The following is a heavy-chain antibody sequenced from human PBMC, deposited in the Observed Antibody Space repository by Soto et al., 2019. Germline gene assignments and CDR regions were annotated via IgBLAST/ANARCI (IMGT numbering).Heavy chain of an antibody. CDR2: IPVTPAV. D-gene: IGHD2-21*01. CDR3: ARLGIATNHYKWFDP. V-gene: IGHV4-31*03. Sequence: SETLSLTCSVAGAALNSGNYYCSCIRQVPRKGLEWIVHIPVTPAVDYHPSVSDGNTMSHDTSERHFSLNLRLVTAADPAVSYCARLGIATNHYKWFDPWGRRTLVAVSS. CDR1: GAALNSGNYY. J-gene: IGHJ5*02.